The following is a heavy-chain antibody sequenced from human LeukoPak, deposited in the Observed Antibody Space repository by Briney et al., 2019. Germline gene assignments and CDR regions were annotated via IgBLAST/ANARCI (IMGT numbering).Heavy chain of an antibody. CDR2: ISWDGGST. D-gene: IGHD5-12*01. CDR1: GFTFDDYT. J-gene: IGHJ4*02. Sequence: GGSLRLSCAASGFTFDDYTMHWVRQAPGKGLEWVSLISWDGGSTYYADSVKGRFTISRDNSKNTLYLQMNSLRAEDTAVYYCARDRDLKVAYFDYWGQGTLVTVSS. V-gene: IGHV3-43*01. CDR3: ARDRDLKVAYFDY.